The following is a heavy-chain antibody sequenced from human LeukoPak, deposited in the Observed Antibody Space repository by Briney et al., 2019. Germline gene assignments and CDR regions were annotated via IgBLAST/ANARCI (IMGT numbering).Heavy chain of an antibody. Sequence: GGSLRLSCAASGFTFSSSWMSWVRQAPGKGLEWVANIKQDASKKYYVVSVKGRFTISRDNAKSSLFLQMNSLRAEDTAVYYCAREKDYLTGYHYYFDFWGQGTPVTVSS. V-gene: IGHV3-7*01. D-gene: IGHD3-9*01. CDR1: GFTFSSSW. CDR3: AREKDYLTGYHYYFDF. CDR2: IKQDASKK. J-gene: IGHJ4*02.